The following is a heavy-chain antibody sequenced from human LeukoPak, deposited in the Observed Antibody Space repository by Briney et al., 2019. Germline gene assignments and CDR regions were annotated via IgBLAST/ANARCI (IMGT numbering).Heavy chain of an antibody. CDR2: MNPNSGNI. Sequence: ASVKVSCKASGYTFTSYDINWVRQATGQGLEWMGWMNPNSGNIGYAQKFQGRVTMTRNTSISTAYMELSSLRSEDTAVYYCARGHIVEDILTGYPRGYYYYGMDVWGQGTTVTVSS. V-gene: IGHV1-8*01. D-gene: IGHD3-9*01. CDR1: GYTFTSYD. CDR3: ARGHIVEDILTGYPRGYYYYGMDV. J-gene: IGHJ6*02.